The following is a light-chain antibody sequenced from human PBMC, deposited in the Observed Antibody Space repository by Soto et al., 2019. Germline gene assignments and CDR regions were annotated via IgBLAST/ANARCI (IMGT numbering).Light chain of an antibody. Sequence: QSALTQPASVSGSTGQSITISCTGASSDVGGYNYVSWYQQHPGKAPKLMIYDVSNQPSGVSNRFSGSKSGNTASLTISGLQAEDEAYYYCSSYTSSSTLVVFGGGTKLTV. CDR2: DVS. J-gene: IGLJ2*01. CDR1: SSDVGGYNY. V-gene: IGLV2-14*01. CDR3: SSYTSSSTLVV.